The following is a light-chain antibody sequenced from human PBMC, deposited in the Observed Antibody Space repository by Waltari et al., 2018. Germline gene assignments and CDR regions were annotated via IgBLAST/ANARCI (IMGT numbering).Light chain of an antibody. CDR2: TAS. Sequence: DIQMTQSPSSLSASIGDTVTITCRASQFINRNLNWYQQKPGKAPKLLIYTASSLQSGVPSRFSCSGSGTDFTLTINSLQADDFATYYCQQSHRTPETFGQGTKVEIK. J-gene: IGKJ1*01. V-gene: IGKV1-39*01. CDR3: QQSHRTPET. CDR1: QFINRN.